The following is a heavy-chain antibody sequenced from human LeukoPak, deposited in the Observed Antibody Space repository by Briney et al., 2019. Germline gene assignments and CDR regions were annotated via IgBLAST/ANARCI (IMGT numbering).Heavy chain of an antibody. CDR2: ISGSGGST. V-gene: IGHV3-23*01. J-gene: IGHJ4*02. CDR3: AKDARYYYASSGYYYGY. D-gene: IGHD3-22*01. Sequence: GGSLRLSCAASGFTFSSYAMSWVRQAPGKGLEWVSAISGSGGSTYYADSVKGRFTISRDNSKNTLYLQMNSLRAEDTAVYYCAKDARYYYASSGYYYGYWGQGTLVTVSS. CDR1: GFTFSSYA.